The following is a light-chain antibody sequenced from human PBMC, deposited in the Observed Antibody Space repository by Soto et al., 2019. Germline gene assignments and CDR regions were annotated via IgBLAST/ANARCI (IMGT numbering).Light chain of an antibody. CDR2: DAS. CDR3: QQYDNLPPYT. CDR1: QDISHY. V-gene: IGKV1-33*01. Sequence: DIQMTQSPSSLPASVGDRVTITCQASQDISHYLNWYQQKQGKAPKLLIYDASNLETGVPSRFSGSGSGTDFTFPISSLQPEDMATYYCQQYDNLPPYTFGQGTKLEIK. J-gene: IGKJ2*01.